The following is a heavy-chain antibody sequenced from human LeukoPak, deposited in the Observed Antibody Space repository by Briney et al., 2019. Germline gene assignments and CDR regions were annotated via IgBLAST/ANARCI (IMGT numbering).Heavy chain of an antibody. Sequence: SETLSLTCTVSGVSISSDYWSWIRQPPGKGLEWIGRIYTSGSTNYNPSLKSRVTISVDTSKNQFSLKLSSVTAADTAVYYCAREGYCSGGSCFDYWGQGTLVTVSS. CDR1: GVSISSDY. CDR3: AREGYCSGGSCFDY. V-gene: IGHV4-4*08. CDR2: IYTSGST. J-gene: IGHJ4*02. D-gene: IGHD2-15*01.